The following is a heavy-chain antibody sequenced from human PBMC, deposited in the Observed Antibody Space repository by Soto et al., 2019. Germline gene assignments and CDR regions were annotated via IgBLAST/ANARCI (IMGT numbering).Heavy chain of an antibody. Sequence: ASVKVSCKASGYTFTSYGISWVRQAPGQGLEWMGWISAYNGNTNYAQKLQGRLTKTTDTSTSTAYMELRSLRSDDTDVYYCAREAGRCTNGVCYPLLYYYYGMDVWGQGTTVTVSS. J-gene: IGHJ6*02. CDR2: ISAYNGNT. CDR3: AREAGRCTNGVCYPLLYYYYGMDV. V-gene: IGHV1-18*01. D-gene: IGHD2-8*01. CDR1: GYTFTSYG.